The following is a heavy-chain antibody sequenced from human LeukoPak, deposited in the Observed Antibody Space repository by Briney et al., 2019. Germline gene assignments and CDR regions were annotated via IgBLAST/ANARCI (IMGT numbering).Heavy chain of an antibody. CDR3: ARDFEGSGNFDY. CDR1: GGTFSSYA. J-gene: IGHJ4*02. V-gene: IGHV1-46*01. D-gene: IGHD3-10*01. CDR2: INPSYGST. Sequence: GASVKVSCKASGGTFSSYAISWVRQAPGQGLEWMGIINPSYGSTSYTQNFQGRVTMTRDTSTSTVYMELSSLRSEDTAVFYCARDFEGSGNFDYWGQGTLVTVSS.